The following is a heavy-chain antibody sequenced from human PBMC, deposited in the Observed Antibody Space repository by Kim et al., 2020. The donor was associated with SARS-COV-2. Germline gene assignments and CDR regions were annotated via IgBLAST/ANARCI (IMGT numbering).Heavy chain of an antibody. CDR1: GFTFSSYA. Sequence: GSLRLSCAASGFTFSSYAMHWVRQAPGKGLEWVAVISYDGSNKYYADSVKGRFTISRDNSKNTLYLQMNSLRAEDTAVYYCAREALTMIVVVANWFDPW. V-gene: IGHV3-30*04. CDR2: ISYDGSNK. J-gene: IGHJ5*02. D-gene: IGHD3-22*01. CDR3: AREALTMIVVVANWFDP.